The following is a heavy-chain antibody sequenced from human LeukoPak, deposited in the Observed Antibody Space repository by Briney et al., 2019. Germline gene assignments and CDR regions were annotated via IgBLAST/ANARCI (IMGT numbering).Heavy chain of an antibody. CDR1: GGSFSGYY. Sequence: SETLFLTCAVYGGSFSGYYWSWIRQPPGKGLEWIGEINHSGSTNYNPSLKSRVTISVDTSKNQFSLKLSSVTAADTAVYYCATSYCGGDCYSRTGDYWGQGTLVTVSS. J-gene: IGHJ4*02. CDR2: INHSGST. CDR3: ATSYCGGDCYSRTGDY. D-gene: IGHD2-21*02. V-gene: IGHV4-34*01.